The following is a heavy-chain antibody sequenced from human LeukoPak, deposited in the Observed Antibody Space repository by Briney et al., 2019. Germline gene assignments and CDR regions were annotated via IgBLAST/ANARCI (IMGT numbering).Heavy chain of an antibody. D-gene: IGHD5-18*01. Sequence: LSLTCTVSGGSISSGDYSWSWIRQAPGKGLEWVSYISSSSSTIYYADSVKGRFTISRDNAKNSLYLQMNSLRAEDTAVYYCARLGKLWSLDYWGQGTLVTVSS. CDR3: ARLGKLWSLDY. CDR2: ISSSSSTI. J-gene: IGHJ4*02. V-gene: IGHV3-11*04. CDR1: GGSISSGDYS.